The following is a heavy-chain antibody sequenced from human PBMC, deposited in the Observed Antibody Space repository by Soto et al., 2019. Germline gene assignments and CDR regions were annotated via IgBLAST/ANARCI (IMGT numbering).Heavy chain of an antibody. V-gene: IGHV4-34*01. CDR1: GGSFSGYY. CDR2: INHSGST. D-gene: IGHD3-10*01. CDR3: ARRRYMVRTLDY. Sequence: PSETLSLTCAVYGGSFSGYYWSWIRQPPGKGLEWIGEINHSGSTNYNPSLKSRVTISVDTSKNQFSLKLSSVTAADTAVYYCARRRYMVRTLDYWGQGTLVTVSS. J-gene: IGHJ4*02.